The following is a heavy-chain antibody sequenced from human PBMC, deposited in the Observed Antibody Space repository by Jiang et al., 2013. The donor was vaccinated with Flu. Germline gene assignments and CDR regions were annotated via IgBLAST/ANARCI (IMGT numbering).Heavy chain of an antibody. CDR3: ARAAAGRFDP. CDR1: GYSISSGYY. D-gene: IGHD3-10*01. V-gene: IGHV4-38-2*01. CDR2: IYHSGST. J-gene: IGHJ5*02. Sequence: LLKPSETLSLTCAVSGYSISSGYYWGWIRQPPGKGLEWIGSIYHSGSTYYNPSLKSRVTISVDTSKNQFSLKLSSVTAADTAVYYCARAAAGRFDPWGQGTLVTVSS.